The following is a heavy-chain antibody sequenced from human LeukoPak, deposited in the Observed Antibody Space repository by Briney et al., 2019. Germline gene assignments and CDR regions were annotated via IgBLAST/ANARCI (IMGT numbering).Heavy chain of an antibody. CDR3: ARDYYDSSGRFDY. D-gene: IGHD3-22*01. V-gene: IGHV3-48*04. Sequence: PGGSLRLSCAASGFTFSTYWMGWVRQAPGKGLEWVSYISGSGSTIYYADSVKGRFTISRDNAKSSLYLQMNSLRVEDTAVYYCARDYYDSSGRFDYWGQGTLVTVSS. CDR2: ISGSGSTI. J-gene: IGHJ4*02. CDR1: GFTFSTYW.